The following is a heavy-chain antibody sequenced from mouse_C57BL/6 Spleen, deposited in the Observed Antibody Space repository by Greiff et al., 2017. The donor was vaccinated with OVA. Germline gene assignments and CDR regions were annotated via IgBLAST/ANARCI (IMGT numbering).Heavy chain of an antibody. Sequence: EVMLVESGGGLVKPGGSLKLSCAASGFTFSSYAMSWVRQTPEKRLEWVATISDGGSYTYYPDNVKGRFTISRDNAKNNLYLQMSHLKSEDTAMYYCARDPRTGTGAMDYWGQGTSVTVSS. CDR1: GFTFSSYA. D-gene: IGHD4-1*01. J-gene: IGHJ4*01. V-gene: IGHV5-4*01. CDR2: ISDGGSYT. CDR3: ARDPRTGTGAMDY.